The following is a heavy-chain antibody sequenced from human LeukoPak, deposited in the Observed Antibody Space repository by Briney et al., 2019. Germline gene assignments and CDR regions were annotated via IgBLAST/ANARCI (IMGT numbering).Heavy chain of an antibody. CDR1: GFTFSSYS. V-gene: IGHV3-21*01. D-gene: IGHD6-19*01. CDR2: ISSSSSYI. CDR3: APQGIAVADY. Sequence: PRGSLRLSCAASGFTFSSYSMNWVRQAPGKGLEWVSSISSSSSYIYYADSVKGRFTISRDNAKNSLYLQMNSLRAEDTAVYYCAPQGIAVADYWGQGTLVTVSS. J-gene: IGHJ4*02.